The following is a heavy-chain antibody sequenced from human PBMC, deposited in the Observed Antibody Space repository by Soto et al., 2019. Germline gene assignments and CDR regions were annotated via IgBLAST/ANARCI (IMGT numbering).Heavy chain of an antibody. CDR1: GFTFSSYS. V-gene: IGHV3-21*01. D-gene: IGHD2-15*01. CDR3: ARDRWAGYCSGGSCGYYYYGMDV. J-gene: IGHJ6*02. CDR2: ISSSSSYI. Sequence: GVSLRLSCAASGFTFSSYSMNWVRQAPGKGLEWVSSISSSSSYIYYADSVKGRFTISRDNAKNSLYLQMNSLRAEDTAVYYCARDRWAGYCSGGSCGYYYYGMDVWGQGTTVTVSS.